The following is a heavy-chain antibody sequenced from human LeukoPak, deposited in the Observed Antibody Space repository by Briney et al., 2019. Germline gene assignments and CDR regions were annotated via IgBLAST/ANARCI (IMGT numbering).Heavy chain of an antibody. D-gene: IGHD2-8*01. J-gene: IGHJ4*02. V-gene: IGHV4-34*01. CDR3: ATVSRGYFDY. CDR1: GGSFSGYY. CDR2: INHSGST. Sequence: SETLSLTCAVYGGSFSGYYWSWIRQPPGKGLEWIGEINHSGSTNYNPSLKSRVTISVDTSKNQFSLKLSSVTAADTAVYYCATVSRGYFDYWGQGTLVAVSS.